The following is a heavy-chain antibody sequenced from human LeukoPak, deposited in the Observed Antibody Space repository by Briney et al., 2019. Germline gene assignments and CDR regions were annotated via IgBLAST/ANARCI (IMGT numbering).Heavy chain of an antibody. V-gene: IGHV1-69*06. Sequence: SVKVSCKASGGTFSSYAISWVRQAPGQGLEWMGGIIPIFGTANYAQKFQGRVTITADKSTSTVYMEVSSLRSEDTAVYYCAGEEQLERQPSYGMDVWGKGTTATVSS. CDR2: IIPIFGTA. CDR3: AGEEQLERQPSYGMDV. CDR1: GGTFSSYA. J-gene: IGHJ6*04. D-gene: IGHD1-1*01.